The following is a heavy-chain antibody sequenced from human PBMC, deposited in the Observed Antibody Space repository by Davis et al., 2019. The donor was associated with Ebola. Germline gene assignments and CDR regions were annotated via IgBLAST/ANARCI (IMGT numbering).Heavy chain of an antibody. CDR3: AKDARLVGSRWTFDY. Sequence: GGSLRLSCAASGFTFSSYWMSWVRQAPGKGLEWVSSISGSGDSTNYADSVKGRYTISRDNSKNTLYLQMNSLRAEDTAVYYCAKDARLVGSRWTFDYWGQGTLVTVSS. D-gene: IGHD6-13*01. CDR2: ISGSGDST. J-gene: IGHJ4*02. V-gene: IGHV3-23*01. CDR1: GFTFSSYW.